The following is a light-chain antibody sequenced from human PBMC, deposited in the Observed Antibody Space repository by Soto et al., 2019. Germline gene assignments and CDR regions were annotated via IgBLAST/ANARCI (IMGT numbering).Light chain of an antibody. J-gene: IGKJ4*01. V-gene: IGKV3-20*01. CDR1: HSVSSSY. CDR2: GAS. Sequence: EIVLTQSPGTLSLSPGERATLSCRASHSVSSSYLAWYQQKPGQAPRLLIYGASSRATGIPARFSGSGSGTDFTLTISSLQPEDVATYYCQKYDDAPLTFGGGTKVDIK. CDR3: QKYDDAPLT.